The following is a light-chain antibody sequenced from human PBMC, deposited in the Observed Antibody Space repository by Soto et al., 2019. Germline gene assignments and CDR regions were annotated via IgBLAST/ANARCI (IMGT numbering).Light chain of an antibody. CDR2: DVT. V-gene: IGLV2-14*01. CDR3: SSYTSSRTYV. Sequence: QSVLTQPASVSESPGQSITISCTGTSSDVGGYNYVSWYQQHPGKAPKLMIYDVTNRPSGVSNRFSGSKSGNTASLTISGLQAEDEADYYCSSYTSSRTYVFGTGTKVTVL. J-gene: IGLJ1*01. CDR1: SSDVGGYNY.